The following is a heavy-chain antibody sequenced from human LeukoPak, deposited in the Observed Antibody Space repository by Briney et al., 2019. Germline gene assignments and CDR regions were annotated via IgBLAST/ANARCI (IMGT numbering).Heavy chain of an antibody. Sequence: PGGSLRLSCAASGFTFSDYYMTWIRQAPGRGLEWISYINGSSSDTKYADSVKGRFTISRDNAKNSVYLLMNSLRAEDTAVYYCVRGFDGYFGFDLWGQGTMVTVSS. CDR2: INGSSSDT. CDR3: VRGFDGYFGFDL. J-gene: IGHJ3*01. CDR1: GFTFSDYY. V-gene: IGHV3-11*05. D-gene: IGHD5-24*01.